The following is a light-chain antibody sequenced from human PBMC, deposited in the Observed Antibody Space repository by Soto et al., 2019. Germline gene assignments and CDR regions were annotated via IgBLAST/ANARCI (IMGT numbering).Light chain of an antibody. CDR1: QSVSSN. CDR3: QQYNTWPRT. Sequence: EIVMTQSPATLSVSPGERATLSCRASQSVSSNFAWYQQKPGQAPRLLIYGASTRATGIPARFSGSGSGTDFTLTISSLQSEDFAVYYCQQYNTWPRTFGQGTKVEIK. V-gene: IGKV3-15*01. J-gene: IGKJ1*01. CDR2: GAS.